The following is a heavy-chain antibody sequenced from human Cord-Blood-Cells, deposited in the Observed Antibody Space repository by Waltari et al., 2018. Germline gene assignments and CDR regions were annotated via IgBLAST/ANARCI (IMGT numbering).Heavy chain of an antibody. J-gene: IGHJ3*02. CDR1: GGTFSSYA. D-gene: IGHD4-17*01. V-gene: IGHV1-69*09. Sequence: QVQLVQSGAEVKKPGSSVKVSCKASGGTFSSYAISWVRQAPGQGLEWMGRIIPILGIANYAQKFQGRVTITADKSTSTAYMELSSLRSEDTAVYYCARQEREQNYGDYTWGAFDIWGQGTMVTVSS. CDR2: IIPILGIA. CDR3: ARQEREQNYGDYTWGAFDI.